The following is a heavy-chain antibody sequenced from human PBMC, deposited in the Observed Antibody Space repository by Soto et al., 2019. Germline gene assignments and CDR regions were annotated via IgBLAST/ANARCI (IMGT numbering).Heavy chain of an antibody. D-gene: IGHD2-2*01. CDR2: INSDGSST. J-gene: IGHJ6*01. CDR1: GFTFSIYW. CDR3: ASADCSSTSCYSPYYYGMDV. V-gene: IGHV3-74*01. Sequence: VGSLSLSFAASGFTFSIYWMHWVRQAPGKGLVWVSRINSDGSSTSYADSVKGRFTISRDNAKNTLYLQMNSLRAEDTAVYYCASADCSSTSCYSPYYYGMDVWGQGTTLTVSS.